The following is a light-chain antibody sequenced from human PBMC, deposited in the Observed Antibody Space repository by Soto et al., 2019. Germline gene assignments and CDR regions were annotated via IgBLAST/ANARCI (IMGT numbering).Light chain of an antibody. Sequence: QSVLTQPPSASASLGASVTLTCTLSSGYSNYKGDWYQQRPGKGPRFVMRVGTGGIVGSKGDGIPYRCSVFGSGLNRFLTIKNIQEEDAGYCYCGADNGSESHCVRVFVGGTKVTVL. CDR3: GADNGSESHCVRV. CDR2: VGTGGIVG. J-gene: IGLJ3*02. V-gene: IGLV9-49*01. CDR1: SGYSNYK.